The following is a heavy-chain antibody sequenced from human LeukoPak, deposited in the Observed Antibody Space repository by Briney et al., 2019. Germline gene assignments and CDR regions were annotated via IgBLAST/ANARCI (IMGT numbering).Heavy chain of an antibody. CDR1: GFTFSSYG. V-gene: IGHV3-30*02. Sequence: PGGSLRLSCAASGFTFSSYGMHWVRQAPGKGLEWVAFIRYDGSNKYYADSVKGRFTISRDNYKNTLYLQMNSLRAEDTAVYYCAKDYGYCSSTSCRPYAFDIWGQGTMVTVSS. J-gene: IGHJ3*02. CDR3: AKDYGYCSSTSCRPYAFDI. CDR2: IRYDGSNK. D-gene: IGHD2-2*03.